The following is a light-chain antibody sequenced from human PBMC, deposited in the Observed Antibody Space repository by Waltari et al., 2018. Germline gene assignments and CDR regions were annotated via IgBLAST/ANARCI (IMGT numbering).Light chain of an antibody. CDR2: LTSDGSH. CDR3: QAWGTGTWV. V-gene: IGLV4-69*01. Sequence: QLVLTQSPSASASLGASVKLACTLSSGHSDYAIAWHQQQPETGPRYLMKLTSDGSHKKGDGVPDRCSGSSSGAERYLTISSLQSEDEADYYCQAWGTGTWVFGGGTKLTVL. CDR1: SGHSDYA. J-gene: IGLJ3*02.